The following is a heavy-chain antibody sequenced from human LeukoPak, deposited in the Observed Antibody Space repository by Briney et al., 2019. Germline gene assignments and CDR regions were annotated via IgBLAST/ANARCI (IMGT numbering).Heavy chain of an antibody. CDR3: ARGLYGSGGYFDY. CDR2: INHSGST. Sequence: SETLCLTCAVYGGSFSGYYWSWIRQPPGKGLEWIGEINHSGSTNYNPSLKSRVTISVDTSKNQFSLKLSSVTAADTAVYYCARGLYGSGGYFDYWGQGTLVTASS. CDR1: GGSFSGYY. D-gene: IGHD3-10*01. V-gene: IGHV4-34*01. J-gene: IGHJ4*02.